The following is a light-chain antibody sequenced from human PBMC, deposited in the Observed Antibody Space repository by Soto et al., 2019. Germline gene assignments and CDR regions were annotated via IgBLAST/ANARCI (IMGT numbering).Light chain of an antibody. V-gene: IGLV2-14*01. Sequence: QSALTQPASVSGSPGQSITISCTGTSSDVGGYNYVSWYQQHPGKAPKLMIHDVSNRPSGVSNRFSGSKSGNTASLTISGLQAEDEADYYCSSYTSSILFGGGTQLTVL. CDR1: SSDVGGYNY. CDR3: SSYTSSIL. J-gene: IGLJ7*01. CDR2: DVS.